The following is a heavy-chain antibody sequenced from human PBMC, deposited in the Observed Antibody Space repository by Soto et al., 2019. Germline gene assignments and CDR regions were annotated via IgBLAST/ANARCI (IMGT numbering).Heavy chain of an antibody. V-gene: IGHV4-39*01. Sequence: QLHLQESGPGLVKPSETLSLTCTVSGGSISSSRYYWGWIRQPPGKGLEWIGSIYFSGSTYYNPSLKSRVNISLDTPKKQFSLNLSSVTAADTAVYYCARLNYGSGSFCNPGGAFDIWGQGTMVTVSS. J-gene: IGHJ3*02. CDR3: ARLNYGSGSFCNPGGAFDI. CDR1: GGSISSSRYY. CDR2: IYFSGST. D-gene: IGHD3-10*01.